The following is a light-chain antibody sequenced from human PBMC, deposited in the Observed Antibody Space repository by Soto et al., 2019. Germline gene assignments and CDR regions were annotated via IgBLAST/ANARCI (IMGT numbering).Light chain of an antibody. Sequence: QSALTQPASVSGSLGQSITISCTATTRGVGSYNLVSWYQQHPGRAPKLIIYEVTERPSGISHRFSGSKSGDTASLTISALQPEDEADYYCCSYGGADTFALFGGGTKLTVL. CDR1: TRGVGSYNL. CDR3: CSYGGADTFAL. V-gene: IGLV2-23*02. CDR2: EVT. J-gene: IGLJ2*01.